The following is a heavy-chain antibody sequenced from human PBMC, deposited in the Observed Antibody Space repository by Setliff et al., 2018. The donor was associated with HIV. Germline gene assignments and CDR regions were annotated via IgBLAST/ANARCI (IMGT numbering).Heavy chain of an antibody. CDR1: GGTSVTYA. CDR3: ARSDSGWPHYQYHHMDV. D-gene: IGHD6-19*01. CDR2: IIPLFGTT. J-gene: IGHJ6*04. V-gene: IGHV1-69*13. Sequence: GASVKVSCKASGGTSVTYAINWVRQAPGQGLEWMGGIIPLFGTTNYAQKFQGRVTITADESTSTVFMEMSSLRSEDMAIYYCARSDSGWPHYQYHHMDVWGKGTTVTVSS.